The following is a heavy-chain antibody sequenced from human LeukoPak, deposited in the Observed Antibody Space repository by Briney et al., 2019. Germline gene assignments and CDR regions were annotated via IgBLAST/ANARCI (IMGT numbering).Heavy chain of an antibody. V-gene: IGHV3-23*01. CDR3: ARTTKEFDILTGYYFDY. Sequence: GGSLRLSCAASGFTFSSYAMSWVRQAPGKGLEWVSAISGSGTNTYYADSVKGRFTISRDNSKNTLSLQMNSLRAVDTAVYYCARTTKEFDILTGYYFDYWGQGTLVTVSS. J-gene: IGHJ4*02. CDR2: ISGSGTNT. CDR1: GFTFSSYA. D-gene: IGHD3-9*01.